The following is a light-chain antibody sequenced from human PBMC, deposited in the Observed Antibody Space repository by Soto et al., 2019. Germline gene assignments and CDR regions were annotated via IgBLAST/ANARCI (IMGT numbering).Light chain of an antibody. J-gene: IGKJ4*01. CDR1: QSISSN. CDR3: QQYNDWPLT. CDR2: GAS. Sequence: EIVMTQSPATLSVSPGEGATLSCRASQSISSNLAWYQQKPGQAPKLLIYGASTRSTGFPARFSGSGSGTEFTLTIGSLQAEDFAVYYCQQYNDWPLTVGGGTKVEIK. V-gene: IGKV3-15*01.